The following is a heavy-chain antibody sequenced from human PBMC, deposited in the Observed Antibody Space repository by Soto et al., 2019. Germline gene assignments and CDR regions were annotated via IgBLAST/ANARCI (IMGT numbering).Heavy chain of an antibody. CDR1: GFTFSSYG. D-gene: IGHD5-12*01. CDR3: AKEQRWLQFPPNFEY. V-gene: IGHV3-30*18. Sequence: QVQLVESGGGVVQPGRSLRLSCAASGFTFSSYGMHWVRQAPGKGLEWVAVISYDGSNKYYADSVKGRFTISRDNSKNTLDLQMNRLRAEDTAVYYCAKEQRWLQFPPNFEYWGQGTLVTVSS. J-gene: IGHJ4*02. CDR2: ISYDGSNK.